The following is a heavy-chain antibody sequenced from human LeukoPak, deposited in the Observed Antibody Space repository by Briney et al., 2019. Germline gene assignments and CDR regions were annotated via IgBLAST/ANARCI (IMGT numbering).Heavy chain of an antibody. CDR3: SRWVYDRSGYYPDWYFDL. D-gene: IGHD3-22*01. Sequence: SETLSLTCAVSGGSISGYYWTWIRQPPGKRLEWVGYIYSSGSTNYNPSLQRRLTMSVDTSKNQISLKLTSVTVADTAVYYCSRWVYDRSGYYPDWYFDLWGRGTLVTVPS. CDR2: IYSSGST. V-gene: IGHV4-59*08. J-gene: IGHJ2*01. CDR1: GGSISGYY.